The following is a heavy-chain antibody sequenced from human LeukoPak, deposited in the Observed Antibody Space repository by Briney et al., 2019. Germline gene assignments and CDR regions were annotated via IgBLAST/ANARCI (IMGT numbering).Heavy chain of an antibody. CDR1: GDSISSVGYY. CDR3: ARESTVATRLYGIDV. D-gene: IGHD4-23*01. Sequence: PSETLSLTCTVSGDSISSVGYYWSWIRQHPGKGLEWRGYIYCSGSTYYNPSLNSGVTISVDTSTNHFSLKLSSVNAAATAVYYCARESTVATRLYGIDVCDQGTTVTVSS. V-gene: IGHV4-31*03. CDR2: IYCSGST. J-gene: IGHJ6*02.